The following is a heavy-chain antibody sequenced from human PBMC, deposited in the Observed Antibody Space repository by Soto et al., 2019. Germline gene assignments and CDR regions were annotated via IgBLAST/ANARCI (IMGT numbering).Heavy chain of an antibody. Sequence: SGAKYSSTSYWTYYLRQMPGKGLEWMGIIYPGDSDTRYSPSFQGQVTISADKSISTAYLQWSSLKASDTAMYYCATPNDSSGYWSYYYYGMDVWGQGTTVTVSS. D-gene: IGHD3-22*01. CDR1: KYSSTSYW. CDR3: ATPNDSSGYWSYYYYGMDV. J-gene: IGHJ6*02. V-gene: IGHV5-51*01. CDR2: IYPGDSDT.